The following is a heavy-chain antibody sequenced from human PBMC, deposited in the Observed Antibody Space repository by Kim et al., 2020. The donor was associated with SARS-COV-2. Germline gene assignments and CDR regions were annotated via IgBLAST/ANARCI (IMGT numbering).Heavy chain of an antibody. Sequence: IYAPKFQGRVTMTEDTSTDTAYMELSSLRSEDTAVYYCATPLYSSGAFDYWGQGTLVTVSS. CDR3: ATPLYSSGAFDY. D-gene: IGHD6-19*01. V-gene: IGHV1-24*01. J-gene: IGHJ4*02.